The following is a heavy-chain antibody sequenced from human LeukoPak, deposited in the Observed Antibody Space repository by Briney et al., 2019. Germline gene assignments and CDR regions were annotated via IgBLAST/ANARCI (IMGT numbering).Heavy chain of an antibody. CDR3: ARHQQQFFKTNWFDP. V-gene: IGHV4-39*01. D-gene: IGHD6-13*01. J-gene: IGHJ5*02. CDR2: IYYSGST. Sequence: PSETLSLTCTVSGGSISSYYWGWIRQPPGKGLEWIGSIYYSGSTYYNPYLKSRVTISVDTSKNQFSLKLSPVTAADTAVYYCARHQQQFFKTNWFDPWGQGTLVTVSS. CDR1: GGSISSYY.